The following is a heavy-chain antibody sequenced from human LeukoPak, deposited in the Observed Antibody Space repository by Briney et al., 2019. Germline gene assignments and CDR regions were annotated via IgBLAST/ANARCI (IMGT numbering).Heavy chain of an antibody. CDR2: ISGSSTYT. J-gene: IGHJ5*02. Sequence: GGSLRLSCAASGFTFSDYYMTWIRQAPGKGLEWVSYISGSSTYTDYADSVKGRFTISRDNAKNSLYLQMSSLRVEDTAVYYCPCSKWFYCFSWGEGTLVTVSS. CDR3: PCSKWFYCFS. CDR1: GFTFSDYY. D-gene: IGHD3-22*01. V-gene: IGHV3-11*03.